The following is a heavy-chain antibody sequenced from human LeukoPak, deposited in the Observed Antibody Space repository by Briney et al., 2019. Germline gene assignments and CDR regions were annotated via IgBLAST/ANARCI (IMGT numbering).Heavy chain of an antibody. CDR2: FDPEDGET. Sequence: ASVKVSCKVSGYTLTELSMHWVRQAPGKGLEWMGGFDPEDGETIYAQKFQGRVTMTTDTSTTTAYMELRSLRSDDTAVYYCARTPYSGSYYDPYYFDNWGQGTLVTVSS. CDR3: ARTPYSGSYYDPYYFDN. V-gene: IGHV1-24*01. CDR1: GYTLTELS. J-gene: IGHJ4*02. D-gene: IGHD1-26*01.